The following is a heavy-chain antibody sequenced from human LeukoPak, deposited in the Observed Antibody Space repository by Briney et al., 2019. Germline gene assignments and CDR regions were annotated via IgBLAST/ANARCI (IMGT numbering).Heavy chain of an antibody. Sequence: SGPTLVNPTQTLTLTCTFSGFSLSTSGVGVGWIRQPPGKALEWLALIYWNDDKRYSPSLKNRLTITKDTSKNQVVLTMTNMDPVDTATYYCAHSVSPVLFGDLWRSFFDYWGQGTLVTVSS. CDR1: GFSLSTSGVG. CDR2: IYWNDDK. CDR3: AHSVSPVLFGDLWRSFFDY. V-gene: IGHV2-5*01. D-gene: IGHD3-10*01. J-gene: IGHJ4*02.